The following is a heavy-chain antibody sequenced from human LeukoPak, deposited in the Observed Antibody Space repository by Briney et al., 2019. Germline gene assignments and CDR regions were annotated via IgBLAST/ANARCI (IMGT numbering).Heavy chain of an antibody. D-gene: IGHD3-22*01. CDR3: ARDTYYYDSSGYSGPWDAFDI. CDR1: GFTFSSYW. Sequence: GGSLRLSCAASGFTFSSYWMSWVRQAPGKGLEWVANIKQDGSEKYYVDSVKGRFTISRDNAKNSLYLQMNSLRAEDTAVYYCARDTYYYDSSGYSGPWDAFDIWGQGTMVTVSS. CDR2: IKQDGSEK. V-gene: IGHV3-7*01. J-gene: IGHJ3*02.